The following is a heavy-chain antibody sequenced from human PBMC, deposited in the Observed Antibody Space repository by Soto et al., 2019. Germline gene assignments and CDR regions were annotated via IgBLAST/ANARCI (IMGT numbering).Heavy chain of an antibody. CDR2: ISAYNGNT. CDR3: SRVLGDSSGWYLFPPPPGY. V-gene: IGHV1-18*01. J-gene: IGHJ4*02. Sequence: ASVKVSCKASGYTFTSYGISWVRQAPGQGLDCIGCISAYNGNTNYAQKLQGRVTMTTDTSTSKAFMELRSLSFDDTAVFFFSRVLGDSSGWYLFPPPPGYWGQRTLVTVSS. CDR1: GYTFTSYG. D-gene: IGHD6-19*01.